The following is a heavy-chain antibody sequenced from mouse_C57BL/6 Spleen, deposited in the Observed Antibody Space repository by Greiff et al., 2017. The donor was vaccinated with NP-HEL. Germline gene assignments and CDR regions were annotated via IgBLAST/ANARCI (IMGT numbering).Heavy chain of an antibody. D-gene: IGHD1-1*01. J-gene: IGHJ1*03. CDR3: ARHGSSYDWYFDV. V-gene: IGHV1-64*01. CDR2: IHPNSGST. CDR1: GYTFTSYW. Sequence: QVQLKQPGAELVKPGASVKLSCKASGYTFTSYWMHWVKQRPGQGLEWIGMIHPNSGSTNYNEKFKSKATLTVDKSSSTAYMQLSSLTSEDSAVYYCARHGSSYDWYFDVWGTGTTVTVSS.